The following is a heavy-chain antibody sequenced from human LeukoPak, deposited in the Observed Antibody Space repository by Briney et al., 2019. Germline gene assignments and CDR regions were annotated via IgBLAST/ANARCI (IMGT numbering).Heavy chain of an antibody. CDR2: ISGSSGII. Sequence: GGSLRLSCAASGFNFRDYELNWVRQAPGKGLEWLSYISGSSGIIYYADSVKGRFSISRDNAKNSLYLQMNSLRAEDTATYYCTRDSFFDGNYRPDYFDCWGQGTLVTVSS. CDR3: TRDSFFDGNYRPDYFDC. J-gene: IGHJ4*02. D-gene: IGHD4-11*01. V-gene: IGHV3-48*03. CDR1: GFNFRDYE.